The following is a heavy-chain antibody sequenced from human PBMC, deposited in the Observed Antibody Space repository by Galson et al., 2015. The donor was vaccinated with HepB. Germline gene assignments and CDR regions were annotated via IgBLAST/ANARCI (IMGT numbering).Heavy chain of an antibody. D-gene: IGHD6-25*01. CDR3: AKDKWDSSDSSSFDY. CDR2: ISSSGGRT. J-gene: IGHJ4*02. Sequence: SLRLSCAASGFTFSSYAMSWVRQAPGKGLEWVSGISSSGGRTNYADSVKGRFTISRDNSKNTLYLQMNSLRAEDTAVYSCAKDKWDSSDSSSFDYCGQGSLVTVSS. CDR1: GFTFSSYA. V-gene: IGHV3-23*01.